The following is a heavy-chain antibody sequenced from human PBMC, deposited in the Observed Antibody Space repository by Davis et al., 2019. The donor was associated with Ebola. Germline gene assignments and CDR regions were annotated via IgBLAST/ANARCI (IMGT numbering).Heavy chain of an antibody. CDR1: GFTFSSYW. D-gene: IGHD6-19*01. CDR3: ARDEGYSSGWYVVGGDY. Sequence: GGSLRLSCAASGFTFSSYWMSWVRQAPGKGLEWVANIKQDGSEKYYVDSVKGRFTISRDNVKNTLYLQMNSLRAEDTAVYYCARDEGYSSGWYVVGGDYWGQGTLVTVSS. CDR2: IKQDGSEK. J-gene: IGHJ4*02. V-gene: IGHV3-7*01.